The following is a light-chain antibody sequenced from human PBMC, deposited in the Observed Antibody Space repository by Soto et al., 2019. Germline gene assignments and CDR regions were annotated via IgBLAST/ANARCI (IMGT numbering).Light chain of an antibody. J-gene: IGLJ1*01. V-gene: IGLV2-23*01. CDR2: EGS. CDR1: SSDVGSYNL. Sequence: QSALTQPASVSGSPGQSITISCTGTSSDVGSYNLVSWYQQHPGKAPKLMIYEGSKRPSGVSNRFSGSKSGNTASLTISGLQAEDEADYACCSYAGSSTPYYVFGTGTKLTVL. CDR3: CSYAGSSTPYYV.